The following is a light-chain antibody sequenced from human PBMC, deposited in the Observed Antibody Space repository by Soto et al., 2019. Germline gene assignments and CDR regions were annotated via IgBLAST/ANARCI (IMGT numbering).Light chain of an antibody. Sequence: EIVLTQSPATLSLSPGERATLSCGASQSVSSSYLAWHQQKPGLAPRLIIYDASKRATGIPDRFSGSGSGTDFTLTITNLQPEDFATYFCQQAHSLLTFGGGTKVEIK. V-gene: IGKV3D-20*01. CDR1: QSVSSSY. J-gene: IGKJ4*01. CDR2: DAS. CDR3: QQAHSLLT.